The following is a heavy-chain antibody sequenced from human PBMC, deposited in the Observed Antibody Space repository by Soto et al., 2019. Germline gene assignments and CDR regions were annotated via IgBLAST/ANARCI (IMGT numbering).Heavy chain of an antibody. CDR2: ISGSGGTT. D-gene: IGHD6-19*01. CDR3: ARLVGYGSGGYPDY. CDR1: VFTFSISA. V-gene: IGHV3-23*01. Sequence: SLRLSSAASVFTFSISAMSWVHQAPGKGLEWVSAISGSGGTTYYANSVKGRFTISRDTSKNTLFLQMNSLRAEDTAVYYCARLVGYGSGGYPDYWGQGTPVTVSS. J-gene: IGHJ4*02.